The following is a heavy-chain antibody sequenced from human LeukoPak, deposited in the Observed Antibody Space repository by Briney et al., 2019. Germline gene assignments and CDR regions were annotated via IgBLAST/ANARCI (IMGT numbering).Heavy chain of an antibody. J-gene: IGHJ4*02. CDR3: TGNYYGSGSYADFDY. D-gene: IGHD3-10*01. V-gene: IGHV3-73*01. CDR1: GLTFSGSA. CDR2: IRSPANGYAT. Sequence: PGGSLRLSCAASGLTFSGSAMTWVRKASGKGLRWVGRIRSPANGYATAYAASVKGRFTISRDDSKNTAYLQMDSLKTEDTAVYYCTGNYYGSGSYADFDYWGQGTLVTVSS.